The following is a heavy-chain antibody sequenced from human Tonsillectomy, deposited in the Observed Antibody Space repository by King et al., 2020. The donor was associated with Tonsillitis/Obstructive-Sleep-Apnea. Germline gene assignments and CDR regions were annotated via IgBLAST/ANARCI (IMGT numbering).Heavy chain of an antibody. D-gene: IGHD3-10*01. Sequence: QLQESGPGLVKPSETLSLTCTVSGGSISSYYWSWIRQPPGKGLEWIGYIYYSGSTNYNPSLKSRVTISVDTSKNQFSLKLSAVTAADTAVYYCARLGAGEGAGSYWGQGTLVTVSS. J-gene: IGHJ4*02. CDR2: IYYSGST. V-gene: IGHV4-59*08. CDR1: GGSISSYY. CDR3: ARLGAGEGAGSY.